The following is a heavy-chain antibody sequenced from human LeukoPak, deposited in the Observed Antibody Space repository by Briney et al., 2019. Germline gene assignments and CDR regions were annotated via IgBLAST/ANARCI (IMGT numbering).Heavy chain of an antibody. CDR3: ARTPNYYYGSGNYYND. J-gene: IGHJ4*02. D-gene: IGHD3-10*01. CDR1: GFTVSSNY. V-gene: IGHV3-53*01. CDR2: IYSAGTT. Sequence: GGSLRLSCAASGFTVSSNYMSWVRQAPGKGLECISVIYSAGTTNYADSVKGRFTISRNISKNTVYLQMNSLRAEDTAVYYCARTPNYYYGSGNYYNDWGQGTLVTVSS.